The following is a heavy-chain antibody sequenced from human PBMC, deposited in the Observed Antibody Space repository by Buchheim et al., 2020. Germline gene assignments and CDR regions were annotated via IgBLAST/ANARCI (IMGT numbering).Heavy chain of an antibody. CDR1: GGSISSGTYS. Sequence: QLQLQESGSGLVKPSQTLSLTCAISGGSISSGTYSWSWIRQPPGKGLEWIGYIYHSGGTYYNPSLRSRVTISVDRSKNQFSLRLTSVTAADTAIYYCVRGGTSDWFDPWGRGTL. J-gene: IGHJ5*02. CDR2: IYHSGGT. V-gene: IGHV4-30-2*01. CDR3: VRGGTSDWFDP.